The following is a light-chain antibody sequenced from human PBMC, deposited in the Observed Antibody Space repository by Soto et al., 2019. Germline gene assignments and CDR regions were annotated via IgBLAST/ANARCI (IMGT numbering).Light chain of an antibody. CDR2: GAS. V-gene: IGKV3-15*01. CDR3: QQYNSWPPT. CDR1: QSVSSD. J-gene: IGKJ4*01. Sequence: EIVMTQSPATLSVSPGERETLSCRASQSVSSDLAWYQQKPGQAPRLLIYGASTRATSIAARFSGSGSGTEFTLTITSLQSEDFAVYYCQQYNSWPPTFGGGTKVDIK.